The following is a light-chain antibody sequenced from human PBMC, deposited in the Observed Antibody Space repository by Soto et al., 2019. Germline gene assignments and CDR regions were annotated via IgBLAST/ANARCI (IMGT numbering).Light chain of an antibody. Sequence: DIVMTQSPDSLAVSLGERATINCKSSQSVLYSSDNKNYLAWYQQKAGQPPNLLIYWASTRGFGVPDRFSGSGSGTDFTLTITSLQAEDVAVYFCQQYYDSPVTFGGGTKVEIK. J-gene: IGKJ4*01. CDR1: QSVLYSSDNKNY. CDR3: QQYYDSPVT. V-gene: IGKV4-1*01. CDR2: WAS.